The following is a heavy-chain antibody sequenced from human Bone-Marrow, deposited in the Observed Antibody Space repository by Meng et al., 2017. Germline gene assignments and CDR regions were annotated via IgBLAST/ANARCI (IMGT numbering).Heavy chain of an antibody. D-gene: IGHD7-27*01. V-gene: IGHV3-48*04. Sequence: GESLKISCAASGFTFSSYWMSWVRQAPGKGLEWVSYISSSGSTIYYADSVKGRFTISRDNAKNSLYLQMNSLRAEDTAVYYCARVYLGKYFDYWGQGTLVTVSS. CDR3: ARVYLGKYFDY. CDR2: ISSSGSTI. CDR1: GFTFSSYW. J-gene: IGHJ4*02.